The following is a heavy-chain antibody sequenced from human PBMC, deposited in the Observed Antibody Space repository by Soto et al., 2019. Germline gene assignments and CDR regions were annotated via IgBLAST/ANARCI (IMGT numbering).Heavy chain of an antibody. Sequence: PGGSLRLSCVVSEFTFSSSWMHWVRQGSGKGLVWVSRINSDGSYINYADSVKGRFTTSRDNAKNMLYLQMNSLRAEDTALYYCVTGWADYWGQGALVTVSS. J-gene: IGHJ4*02. CDR1: EFTFSSSW. CDR3: VTGWADY. V-gene: IGHV3-74*01. D-gene: IGHD1-26*01. CDR2: INSDGSYI.